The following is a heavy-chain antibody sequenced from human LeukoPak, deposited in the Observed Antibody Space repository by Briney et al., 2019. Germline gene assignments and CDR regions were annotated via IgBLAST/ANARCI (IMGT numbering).Heavy chain of an antibody. D-gene: IGHD6-13*01. CDR3: ASQQQLGAFDI. V-gene: IGHV1-8*03. J-gene: IGHJ3*02. CDR2: MNPNSGNT. CDR1: GYTFTSYD. Sequence: ASVKVSCKASGYTFTSYDINWVRQATGQGLEWMGWMNPNSGNTGYAQKSQGRVTITRNTSISTAYMELSSLRSEDTAVYYCASQQQLGAFDIWGQGTMVTVSS.